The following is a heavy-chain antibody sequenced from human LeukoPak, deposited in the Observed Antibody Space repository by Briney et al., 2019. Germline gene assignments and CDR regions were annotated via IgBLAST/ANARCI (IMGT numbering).Heavy chain of an antibody. CDR1: GYTFTSCY. V-gene: IGHV1-46*01. CDR2: INPSGGST. CDR3: ARGEVDVDY. J-gene: IGHJ4*02. Sequence: ASVKVSCKAAGYTFTSCYMHWVRQAPGQGLEWMGIINPSGGSTSYAQKFQGRVTMNRDMSTSTVQMELSSLRAEDTAVYYCARGEVDVDYWGQGTLVTVSS. D-gene: IGHD1-26*01.